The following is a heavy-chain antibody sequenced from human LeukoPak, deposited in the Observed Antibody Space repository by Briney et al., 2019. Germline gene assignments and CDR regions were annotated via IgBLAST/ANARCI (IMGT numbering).Heavy chain of an antibody. CDR3: ARVREVIYDYVWGSEERGAFDI. J-gene: IGHJ3*02. CDR1: GYSISSGYY. Sequence: SETLSLTCTVSGYSISSGYYWGWIRQPPGKGLEWIGSIYHSGSTYYNPSLKSRVTISVDTSKNQFSLKLSSVTAADTAVYYCARVREVIYDYVWGSEERGAFDIWGQGTMVTVSS. CDR2: IYHSGST. V-gene: IGHV4-38-2*02. D-gene: IGHD3-16*01.